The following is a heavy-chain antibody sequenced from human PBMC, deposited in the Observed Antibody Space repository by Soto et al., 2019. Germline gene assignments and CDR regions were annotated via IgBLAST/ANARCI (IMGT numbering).Heavy chain of an antibody. J-gene: IGHJ3*02. V-gene: IGHV1-8*01. CDR3: ARVYSGYDFAAFEI. CDR2: MNPNSGNT. CDR1: GYTFTSYD. Sequence: QVQLVQSGAEVKKPGASVKVSCKASGYTFTSYDINWVRQATGQGLEWMGWMNPNSGNTGYAQKFQGRVTMTRNTTISTAYMELSSLRSENTAVYDCARVYSGYDFAAFEIWGQGTMVTVSS. D-gene: IGHD5-12*01.